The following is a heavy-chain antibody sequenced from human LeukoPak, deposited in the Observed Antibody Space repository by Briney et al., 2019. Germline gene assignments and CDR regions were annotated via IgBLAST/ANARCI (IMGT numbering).Heavy chain of an antibody. D-gene: IGHD3-22*01. J-gene: IGHJ5*02. CDR3: AKAGRYYYDSSGYYDWFDP. CDR2: IGGSGYNT. CDR1: GFTFSNSA. V-gene: IGHV3-23*01. Sequence: GGSLRLSCAASGFTFSNSAMSWVRQAPGKGLGWVASIGGSGYNTYYADSVKGRFTISRDNSKNMLYLQINSLRAEDTALYYCAKAGRYYYDSSGYYDWFDPWGQGTLVTISS.